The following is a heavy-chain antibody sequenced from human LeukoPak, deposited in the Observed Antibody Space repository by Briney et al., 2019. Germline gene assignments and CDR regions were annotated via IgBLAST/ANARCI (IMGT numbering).Heavy chain of an antibody. Sequence: SVKVSCKASGGTFSSYAISWVRQASGQGLEWMGGIIPIFGTANYAQKFQGRVTITADESTSTAYMELSSLRSEDTAVYYCARDPLPTAIDVGGNYWGQGTLVTVSS. CDR2: IIPIFGTA. J-gene: IGHJ4*02. CDR1: GGTFSSYA. D-gene: IGHD2-21*02. CDR3: ARDPLPTAIDVGGNY. V-gene: IGHV1-69*01.